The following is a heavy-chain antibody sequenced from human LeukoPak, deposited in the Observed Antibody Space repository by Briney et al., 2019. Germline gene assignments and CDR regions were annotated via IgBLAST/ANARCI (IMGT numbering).Heavy chain of an antibody. CDR3: ARMYYYDSSGYYHDAFDI. CDR2: INPNSGGT. Sequence: ASVKVSCKASGYTFTGYYMHRVRQAPGQGLEWMGWINPNSGGTNYAQKFQGRVTMTRDTSISTAYMELSRLRSDDTAVYYCARMYYYDSSGYYHDAFDIWGQGTMVTVSS. CDR1: GYTFTGYY. J-gene: IGHJ3*02. D-gene: IGHD3-22*01. V-gene: IGHV1-2*02.